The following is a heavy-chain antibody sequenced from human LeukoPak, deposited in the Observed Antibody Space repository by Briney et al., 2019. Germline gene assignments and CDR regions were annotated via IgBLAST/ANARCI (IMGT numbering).Heavy chain of an antibody. V-gene: IGHV3-48*04. CDR2: ISTSSTTI. CDR1: GFTFSDYA. D-gene: IGHD5-12*01. J-gene: IGHJ4*02. Sequence: PGGSLRLSCAASGFTFSDYAMNWVRQAPGKGLEWVSYISTSSTTIYYADSVKGRFTISRDNAKNSLYLQMNTLRVEDTAVYYCAQGGATISDYWGQGTLVTVSS. CDR3: AQGGATISDY.